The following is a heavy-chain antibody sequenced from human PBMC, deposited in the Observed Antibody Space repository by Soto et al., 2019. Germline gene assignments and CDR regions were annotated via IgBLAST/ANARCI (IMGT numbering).Heavy chain of an antibody. CDR3: AREYYDSSGYYTFDAFDI. V-gene: IGHV3-30-3*01. CDR1: GFTFSSYA. CDR2: ISYDGSNK. Sequence: QVQLVESGGGVVQPGRSLRLSCAASGFTFSSYAMHWVRQAPGKGLEWVAVISYDGSNKYYADSVKGRFTISRDNSKNTLYLQMNSLRAEDTAVYYCAREYYDSSGYYTFDAFDIWGQGTMVTVSS. D-gene: IGHD3-22*01. J-gene: IGHJ3*02.